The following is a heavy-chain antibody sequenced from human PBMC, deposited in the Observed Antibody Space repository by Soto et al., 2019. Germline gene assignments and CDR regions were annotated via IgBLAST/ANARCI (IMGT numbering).Heavy chain of an antibody. J-gene: IGHJ4*02. D-gene: IGHD6-19*01. CDR3: AGTSSGWYDPFDY. V-gene: IGHV3-30-3*01. CDR2: ISYDGSNK. CDR1: GFTFSSYA. Sequence: GGSLRLSCAASGFTFSSYAMHWVRQAPGKGLEWVAVISYDGSNKYYADSVKGRFTISRDNSKNTLYLQMNSLRAEDTAVYYCAGTSSGWYDPFDYWGQGTLVTVSS.